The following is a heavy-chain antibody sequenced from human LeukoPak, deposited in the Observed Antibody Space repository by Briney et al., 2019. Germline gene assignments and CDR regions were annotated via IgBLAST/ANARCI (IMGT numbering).Heavy chain of an antibody. J-gene: IGHJ4*02. CDR2: INPNSGGT. Sequence: GASVKVSCKASGYTFTVYFRHWVRQAPGQGLEWMGWINPNSGGTNYAQKFQGRVTMTRDTSISTAYMELSRLRSDDTAVYYCARELNYDSSGYYFDYWGQGTLVTVSS. CDR1: GYTFTVYF. D-gene: IGHD3-22*01. V-gene: IGHV1-2*02. CDR3: ARELNYDSSGYYFDY.